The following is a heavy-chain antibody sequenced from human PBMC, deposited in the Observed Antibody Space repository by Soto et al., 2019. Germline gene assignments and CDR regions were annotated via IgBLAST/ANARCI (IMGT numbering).Heavy chain of an antibody. CDR3: VIDGESYDSSGKFDF. V-gene: IGHV3-33*03. J-gene: IGHJ4*02. Sequence: QVQLMESGGGVVQPGRSLTLSCGASGFPFSEYGINWVRQAPGKGLEWVAVVWFDGSYEYFADSVKGRFTISRDNSKKTVNLQMINLRVEDTAMYFCVIDGESYDSSGKFDFWGQGTLVTVSS. D-gene: IGHD3-22*01. CDR2: VWFDGSYE. CDR1: GFPFSEYG.